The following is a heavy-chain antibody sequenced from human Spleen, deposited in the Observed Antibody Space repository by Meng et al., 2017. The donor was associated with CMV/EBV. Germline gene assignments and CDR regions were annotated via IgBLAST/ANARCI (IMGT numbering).Heavy chain of an antibody. D-gene: IGHD3-10*01. CDR3: SRAPASGMYFRYFNL. Sequence: FTFSDSCVSWIRQAPGKGRECVSYVGSSGTIIYYADSVKGQFTISRDNARNSLYLQMNSLRVEDTAVYYCSRAPASGMYFRYFNLSGRGTLVTVSS. V-gene: IGHV3-11*01. CDR2: VGSSGTII. CDR1: FTFSDSC. J-gene: IGHJ2*01.